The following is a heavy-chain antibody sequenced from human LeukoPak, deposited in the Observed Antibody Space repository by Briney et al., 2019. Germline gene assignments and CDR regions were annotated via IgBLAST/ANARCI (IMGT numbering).Heavy chain of an antibody. CDR1: GGSISTSNYY. J-gene: IGHJ6*03. V-gene: IGHV4-39*01. CDR3: ARRGISQGCYMDV. Sequence: SETLSLTCTVSGGSISTSNYYWGWIRQPPGKGLEWIGNIFYSGSTYYSPSLKSRVTISLDTSKNQFSLKLSSVTAADTAVFYCARRGISQGCYMDVWGKGTTVTISS. D-gene: IGHD6-13*01. CDR2: IFYSGST.